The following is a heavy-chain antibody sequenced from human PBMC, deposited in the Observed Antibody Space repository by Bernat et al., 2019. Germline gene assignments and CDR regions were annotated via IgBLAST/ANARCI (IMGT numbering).Heavy chain of an antibody. Sequence: EVQLVESGGGLVKPGGSLRLSCAASGFTFSSYSMNWVRQAPGKGLEWVSSISSSSSYLYYADSVKGQLTISRDNAKNSLYLQMNSLRAEDTAVYYCARGRTSGSYEDYWGQGTLVTVSS. CDR2: ISSSSSYL. CDR3: ARGRTSGSYEDY. V-gene: IGHV3-21*01. J-gene: IGHJ4*02. CDR1: GFTFSSYS. D-gene: IGHD1-26*01.